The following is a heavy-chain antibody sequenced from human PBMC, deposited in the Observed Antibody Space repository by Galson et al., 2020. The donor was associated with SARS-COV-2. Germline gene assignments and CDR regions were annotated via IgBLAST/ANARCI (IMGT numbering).Heavy chain of an antibody. Sequence: SQTLPLTCAVSAGSIDRSTYYWGWIRQPPGKGLEWNGTLDYSGTAYYNPSLKRRVTITADTSKNQFPLRLGSVTAADTAVYYCTRFQYLEPRPYGLDVWGQGTSVTVAS. CDR1: AGSIDRSTYY. V-gene: IGHV4-39*01. CDR3: TRFQYLEPRPYGLDV. J-gene: IGHJ6*02. D-gene: IGHD3-3*01. CDR2: LDYSGTA.